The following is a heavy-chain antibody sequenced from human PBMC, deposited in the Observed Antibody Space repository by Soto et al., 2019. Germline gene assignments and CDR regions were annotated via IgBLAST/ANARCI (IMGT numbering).Heavy chain of an antibody. D-gene: IGHD2-15*01. CDR3: ARNAGVRYCSGGSCYYYGMDV. J-gene: IGHJ6*02. CDR1: GYTFTSYG. CDR2: ISAYNGNT. V-gene: IGHV1-18*04. Sequence: ASVKVSCKASGYTFTSYGISWLRQAPGQGLEWMGWISAYNGNTNYAQKLQGRVTMTTDTSTSTAYMELRSLRSDDTAVYYCARNAGVRYCSGGSCYYYGMDVWGQGTTVTVSS.